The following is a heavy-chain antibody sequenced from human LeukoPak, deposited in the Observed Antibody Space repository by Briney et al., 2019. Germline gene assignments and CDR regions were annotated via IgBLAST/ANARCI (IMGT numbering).Heavy chain of an antibody. Sequence: GGSLRLTCAASEFMFSDYWMSWVRQAPGKGPEWVASINKDGSEEYYADSVKGRFTVSRDNAKNSLFLQMNNLRVEDTAIYYCATYDNWVAGDVWGQGTTVSVSS. J-gene: IGHJ6*02. D-gene: IGHD1-1*01. CDR3: ATYDNWVAGDV. CDR2: INKDGSEE. V-gene: IGHV3-7*01. CDR1: EFMFSDYW.